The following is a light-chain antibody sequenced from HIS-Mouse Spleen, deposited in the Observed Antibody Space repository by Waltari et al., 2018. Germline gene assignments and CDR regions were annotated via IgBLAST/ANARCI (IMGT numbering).Light chain of an antibody. CDR2: EDS. V-gene: IGLV3-10*01. Sequence: SYELTQPPSVSVYPGQTARIPCSGDALPKKYAYWYQQKSGQAPVLVSYEDSKRPPGIRERFSGSSSGTMATLTISGAQVEDEADYYCYSTDSSGKHRVFGGGTKLTVL. CDR1: ALPKKY. CDR3: YSTDSSGKHRV. J-gene: IGLJ2*01.